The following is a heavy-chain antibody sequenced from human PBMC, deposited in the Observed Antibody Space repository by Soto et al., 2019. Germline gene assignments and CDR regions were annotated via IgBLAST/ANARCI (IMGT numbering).Heavy chain of an antibody. D-gene: IGHD6-19*01. CDR3: TTVSSSGWYVNDDDAFDI. J-gene: IGHJ3*02. Sequence: LRLSCAASGFTFSNAWMSWVRQAPGKGLEWVGRIKSKTDGGTTDYAAPVKGRFTISRDDSKNTLYLQMNSLKTEDTAVYCCTTVSSSGWYVNDDDAFDIWGQGTMVTVSS. CDR2: IKSKTDGGTT. CDR1: GFTFSNAW. V-gene: IGHV3-15*01.